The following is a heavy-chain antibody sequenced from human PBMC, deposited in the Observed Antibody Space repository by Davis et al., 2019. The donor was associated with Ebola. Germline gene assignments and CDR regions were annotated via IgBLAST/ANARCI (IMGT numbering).Heavy chain of an antibody. CDR3: ARGATLTRDYFDY. CDR1: GFIFSNAW. D-gene: IGHD2-21*02. Sequence: GGSLRLSCAASGFIFSNAWMNWVRQAPGKGLEWVSSISSSSSYIYYADSVKGRFTISRDNAKNSLYLQMNSLRAEDTAVYYCARGATLTRDYFDYWGQGTLVTVSS. CDR2: ISSSSSYI. V-gene: IGHV3-21*01. J-gene: IGHJ4*02.